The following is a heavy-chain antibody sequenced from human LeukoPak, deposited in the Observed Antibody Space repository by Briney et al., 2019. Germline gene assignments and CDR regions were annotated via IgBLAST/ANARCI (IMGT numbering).Heavy chain of an antibody. V-gene: IGHV1-46*01. CDR2: INPSGGST. D-gene: IGHD3-10*01. CDR3: ARDVYYDGSGSYSSFDP. Sequence: ASVKVSCKASGYTFTSYYMHWVRQAPGQGLEWMGIINPSGGSTSYAQKFQGRVTMTTDTSTSTVYMELSSLRSEDTAVYYCARDVYYDGSGSYSSFDPWGQGTLVTVSS. CDR1: GYTFTSYY. J-gene: IGHJ5*02.